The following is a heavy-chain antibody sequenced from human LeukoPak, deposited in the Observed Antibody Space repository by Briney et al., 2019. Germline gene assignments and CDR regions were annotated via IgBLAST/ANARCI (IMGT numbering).Heavy chain of an antibody. D-gene: IGHD3-3*01. CDR1: GGSFSGYY. V-gene: IGHV4-34*01. CDR3: ARLRIFGVVSPGMDV. CDR2: INHSGST. Sequence: PSETLSLTCAVYGGSFSGYYWSWIRQPPGKGLEWIGEINHSGSTNYNPSLKSRVTISVDTSKNQFSLKLSSVTAADTAVYYCARLRIFGVVSPGMDVWGKGTTVTVSS. J-gene: IGHJ6*03.